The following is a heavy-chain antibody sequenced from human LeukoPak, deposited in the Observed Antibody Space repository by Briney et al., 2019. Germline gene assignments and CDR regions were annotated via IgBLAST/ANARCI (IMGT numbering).Heavy chain of an antibody. J-gene: IGHJ4*02. CDR2: ISSSSSYI. CDR1: GFTFSSYS. Sequence: PGGSLRLSCAASGFTFSSYSMNWVRQAPGKGLEWVSSISSSSSYIYYADSVKGRFTISRDNAKNSLYLQMNSLRAEDTAVYYCARALVTPFTMIVVEGIDYWGQGTLVTVSS. CDR3: ARALVTPFTMIVVEGIDY. D-gene: IGHD3-22*01. V-gene: IGHV3-21*01.